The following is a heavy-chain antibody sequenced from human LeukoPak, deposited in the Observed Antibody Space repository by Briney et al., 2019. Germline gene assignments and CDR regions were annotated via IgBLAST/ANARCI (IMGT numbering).Heavy chain of an antibody. D-gene: IGHD6-19*01. CDR2: ISISGDDT. CDR3: AKSLQWLVLLVFQH. J-gene: IGHJ1*01. Sequence: GGSLRLSCATSGFSFSSHAMTWVRQAPGKGLEWLSAISISGDDTYYADSVKGRFTISRDNSKNTLYLQMNSLRAEDTAVYYCAKSLQWLVLLVFQHWGQGTLVTVSS. CDR1: GFSFSSHA. V-gene: IGHV3-23*01.